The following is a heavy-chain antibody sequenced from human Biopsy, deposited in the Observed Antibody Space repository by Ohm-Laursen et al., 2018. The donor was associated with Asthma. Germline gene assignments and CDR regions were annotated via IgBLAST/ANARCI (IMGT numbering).Heavy chain of an antibody. J-gene: IGHJ6*02. CDR3: AKGRYKWNDGYYGLDV. Sequence: SLRLSCAASGVSLSSFGMNWVRQAPGKGLEWVAVISYDGSKKEYGDSVKGRFTISRDNSKDSVYLQMNSLRAEDTAVYYCAKGRYKWNDGYYGLDVWGQGTTVAVSS. D-gene: IGHD1-20*01. CDR2: ISYDGSKK. CDR1: GVSLSSFG. V-gene: IGHV3-30*18.